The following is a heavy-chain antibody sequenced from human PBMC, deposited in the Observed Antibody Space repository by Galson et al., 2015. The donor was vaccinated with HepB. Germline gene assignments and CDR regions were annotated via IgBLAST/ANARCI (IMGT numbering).Heavy chain of an antibody. CDR2: INPSGGST. Sequence: SVKVSCKASGYTFTSYYMHWVRQAPGQGLEWMGIINPSGGSTSYAQKFQGRVTMTRDTSTSTVYMELSSLRSEDTAVYYCATEPRETPGATTLNNNWFDPWGQGTLVTVSS. CDR1: GYTFTSYY. CDR3: ATEPRETPGATTLNNNWFDP. J-gene: IGHJ5*02. D-gene: IGHD1-26*01. V-gene: IGHV1-46*01.